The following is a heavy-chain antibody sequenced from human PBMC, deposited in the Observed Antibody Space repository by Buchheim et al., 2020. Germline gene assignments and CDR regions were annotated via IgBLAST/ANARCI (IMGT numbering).Heavy chain of an antibody. V-gene: IGHV4-59*01. Sequence: QVQLQQSGPGLVKPSETLSLTCTVSGGSISSYYWSWIRQPPGKGLEWIGYISNSGSTNYNPSLKSRVTISVNASKNQFPLTLSSVTAADTAVYYCARGGDAVAGHFDDWGQGTL. CDR1: GGSISSYY. D-gene: IGHD6-19*01. CDR3: ARGGDAVAGHFDD. CDR2: ISNSGST. J-gene: IGHJ4*02.